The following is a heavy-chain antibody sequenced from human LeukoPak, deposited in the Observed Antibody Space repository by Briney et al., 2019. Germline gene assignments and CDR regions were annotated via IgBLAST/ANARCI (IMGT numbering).Heavy chain of an antibody. CDR1: GFTVSSNY. CDR3: ARDLSSSYSSVDH. Sequence: GGFLRLSCAASGFTVSSNYMSWVRQAPGKGLEWVSVIYSGGSTYYADSVKGRCTISRDNSKSTLYLQMNSLRAEDTAVYYCARDLSSSYSSVDHWGQGTLVTVSS. CDR2: IYSGGST. D-gene: IGHD6-13*01. J-gene: IGHJ4*02. V-gene: IGHV3-66*01.